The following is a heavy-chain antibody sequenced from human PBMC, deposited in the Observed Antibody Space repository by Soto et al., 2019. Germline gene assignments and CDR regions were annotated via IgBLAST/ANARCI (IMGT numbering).Heavy chain of an antibody. CDR1: GGSFSGYY. CDR3: ASSHGYGSYYFDY. Sequence: SETLSLTCAVYGGSFSGYYWSWIRQPPGKGLEWIGEINHSGGTNYNPSLKSRVTISVDTSKNQFSLKLSSVTAADTAVYYCASSHGYGSYYFDYWGQGTLVTVSS. D-gene: IGHD3-10*01. J-gene: IGHJ4*02. CDR2: INHSGGT. V-gene: IGHV4-34*01.